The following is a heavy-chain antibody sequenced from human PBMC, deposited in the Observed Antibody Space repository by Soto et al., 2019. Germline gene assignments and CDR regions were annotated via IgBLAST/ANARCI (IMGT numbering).Heavy chain of an antibody. Sequence: GGSLRLSCAASGFTFSSYAMSWVRQAPGKGLEWVSAISGSGGSTYYADSVKGRFTISRDNSKNTLYLQMNSLRAQDTAVYYCAKTSILWFGEHFDAFDIWGQGTMVTVSS. J-gene: IGHJ3*02. CDR3: AKTSILWFGEHFDAFDI. V-gene: IGHV3-23*01. CDR1: GFTFSSYA. D-gene: IGHD3-10*01. CDR2: ISGSGGST.